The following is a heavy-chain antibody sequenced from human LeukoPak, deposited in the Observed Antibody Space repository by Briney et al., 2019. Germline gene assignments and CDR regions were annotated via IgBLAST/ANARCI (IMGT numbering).Heavy chain of an antibody. CDR1: EFTFSSCD. CDR3: ARDTKDY. V-gene: IGHV3-23*01. J-gene: IGHJ4*02. CDR2: ISGSGSGGST. D-gene: IGHD2-8*01. Sequence: GGSLRLSCAASEFTFSSCDMSWVRQPPGKGLEWVSSISGSGSGGSTYYADSVKGRFTISRDNSKNTLYLQMNSLRADDTAVYYCARDTKDYWGQGTLVTVSS.